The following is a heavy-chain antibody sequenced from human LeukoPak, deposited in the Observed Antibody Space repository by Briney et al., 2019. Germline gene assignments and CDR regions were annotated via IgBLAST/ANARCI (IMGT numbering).Heavy chain of an antibody. CDR3: AKADSSSWTYDY. D-gene: IGHD6-13*01. CDR1: GFTFSSYA. CDR2: ISGSGGST. V-gene: IGHV3-23*01. Sequence: GALRLSCAASGFTFSSYAMSWVRQAPGKGLEWVSAISGSGGSTYYADSVKGRFTISRDNSKNTLYLQMNSLRAEYTAVYYCAKADSSSWTYDYWGQGTLVTVSS. J-gene: IGHJ4*02.